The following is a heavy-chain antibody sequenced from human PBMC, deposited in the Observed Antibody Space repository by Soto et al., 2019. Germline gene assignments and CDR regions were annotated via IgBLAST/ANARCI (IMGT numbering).Heavy chain of an antibody. D-gene: IGHD3-10*01. CDR3: ASRGQWFGELLGSGYYYGMDV. J-gene: IGHJ6*02. CDR1: GGSFSGYY. CDR2: INHSGST. V-gene: IGHV4-34*01. Sequence: SETLSLTCAVYGGSFSGYYWSWIRQPPGKGLEWIGEINHSGSTNYNPSLKSRVTISVDTSKNQFSLKLSSVTAADTAVYYCASRGQWFGELLGSGYYYGMDVWGQGTTVTVSS.